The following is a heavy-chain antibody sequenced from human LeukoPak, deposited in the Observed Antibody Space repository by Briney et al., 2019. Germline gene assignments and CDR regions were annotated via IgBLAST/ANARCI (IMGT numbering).Heavy chain of an antibody. Sequence: GGSLRLSCAASRFTFNSYAMSWVRQAPGKGLEWVSAISGSGGSTYYADSVKGRFTISRDNSKNTLYLQMNSLRAEDTAVYYCAKAYSYGSYYYYAMDVWGQGTTVTVSS. CDR1: RFTFNSYA. CDR2: ISGSGGST. J-gene: IGHJ6*02. D-gene: IGHD5-18*01. V-gene: IGHV3-23*01. CDR3: AKAYSYGSYYYYAMDV.